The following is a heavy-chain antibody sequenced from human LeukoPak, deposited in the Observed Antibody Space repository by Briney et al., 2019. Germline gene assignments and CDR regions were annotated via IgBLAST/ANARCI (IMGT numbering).Heavy chain of an antibody. CDR1: GGSISSGSYY. Sequence: SQTLSLTGTVSGGSISSGSYYWRWIRQPAGKGLEWIVRIYTSGSTNHNPSLKTRATISVDTSTNRFSLKLSSVTAADTAVYYCAGGYYDFWSGSRALNAFDIWGQGTMVTVSS. CDR2: IYTSGST. D-gene: IGHD3-3*01. CDR3: AGGYYDFWSGSRALNAFDI. J-gene: IGHJ3*02. V-gene: IGHV4-61*02.